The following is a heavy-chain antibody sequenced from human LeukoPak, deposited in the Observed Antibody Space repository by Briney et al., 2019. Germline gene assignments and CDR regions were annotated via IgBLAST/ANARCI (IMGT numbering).Heavy chain of an antibody. D-gene: IGHD3-16*01. CDR1: GGSISSSSYY. CDR3: ARHSFSGGNWFDP. V-gene: IGHV4-39*01. Sequence: PSETLSLTCTVSGGSISSSSYYWGWIRQPPGKGLEWIGSIYYSGSTYYNPSLKSRVTISVDTSKNQFSPKLSSVTAADTAVYYCARHSFSGGNWFDPWGQGTLVTVSS. J-gene: IGHJ5*02. CDR2: IYYSGST.